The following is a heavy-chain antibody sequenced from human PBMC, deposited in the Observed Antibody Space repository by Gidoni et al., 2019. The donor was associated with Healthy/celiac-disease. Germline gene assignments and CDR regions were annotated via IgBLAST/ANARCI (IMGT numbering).Heavy chain of an antibody. CDR2: KSYDGSNK. J-gene: IGHJ6*02. CDR1: GFPFRSYG. D-gene: IGHD5-18*01. Sequence: QVQLVESGGGVVQPGRSLRLSCAASGFPFRSYGMHWVRQAPGKGLEWVAVKSYDGSNKYYADSVKGRFTISRDNSKNTLYLQMNSLRAEDTAVYYCAKARELWSALGMDVWGQGTTVTVSS. V-gene: IGHV3-30*18. CDR3: AKARELWSALGMDV.